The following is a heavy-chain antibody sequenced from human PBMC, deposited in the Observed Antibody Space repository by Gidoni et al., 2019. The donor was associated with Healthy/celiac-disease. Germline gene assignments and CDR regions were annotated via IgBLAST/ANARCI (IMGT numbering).Heavy chain of an antibody. CDR2: LYYSGST. D-gene: IGHD2-15*01. V-gene: IGHV4-59*01. CDR3: ARDGGRY. CDR1: GGSISSYY. Sequence: QVQLQESGPGRVKPSETLSRTCTVSGGSISSYYWSWIRQPPGKGLEWIGYLYYSGSTTYTPSLQSRVTISVDPSKTQFSLKLSSVPAADTAVYYCARDGGRYWGQGTLVTVSS. J-gene: IGHJ1*01.